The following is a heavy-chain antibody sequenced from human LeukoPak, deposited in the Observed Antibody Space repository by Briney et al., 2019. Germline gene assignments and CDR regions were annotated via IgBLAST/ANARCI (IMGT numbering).Heavy chain of an antibody. CDR3: ARAPDGLDC. V-gene: IGHV3-30-3*01. Sequence: PGGSLRLSCAASGFTFSNAYMNWIRQAPGKGLEWVAVISYDGSKQYYIDSVKGRFTVSRDDSKNTLYLQMNSLRGEDTAVYYCARAPDGLDCWGQGTLVTVSS. CDR2: ISYDGSKQ. CDR1: GFTFSNAY. D-gene: IGHD1-14*01. J-gene: IGHJ4*02.